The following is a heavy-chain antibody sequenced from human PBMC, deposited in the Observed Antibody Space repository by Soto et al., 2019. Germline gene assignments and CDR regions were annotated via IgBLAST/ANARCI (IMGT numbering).Heavy chain of an antibody. D-gene: IGHD3-10*01. CDR3: ARDRYYGSGTYYNFYYGMDV. CDR2: IYYSGST. J-gene: IGHJ6*02. CDR1: GGSISSGDYY. V-gene: IGHV4-30-4*01. Sequence: KTSETLSLTCTVSGGSISSGDYYWSWIRQPPGKGLEWIGNIYYSGSTYYNPSLRSRVTISLDTSKSQFSLRLSYVTAADTAVYYCARDRYYGSGTYYNFYYGMDVWGQGTTVTVS.